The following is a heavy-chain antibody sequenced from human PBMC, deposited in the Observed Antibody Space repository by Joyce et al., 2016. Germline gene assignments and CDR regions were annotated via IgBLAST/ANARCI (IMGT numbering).Heavy chain of an antibody. D-gene: IGHD3-10*01. Sequence: QVHLQESGPGLVKPSETLSLTCTLSGGSITSGGYYWGWPRQVPGKGPEWIGYILNSGRTFFNPSLKSRASISLDTSRNQFSLRLTSVTAADTAVYYCARDWGHFGSGQNFYGMDVWGQGTTVTVSS. CDR1: GGSITSGGYY. CDR2: ILNSGRT. CDR3: ARDWGHFGSGQNFYGMDV. V-gene: IGHV4-31*03. J-gene: IGHJ6*02.